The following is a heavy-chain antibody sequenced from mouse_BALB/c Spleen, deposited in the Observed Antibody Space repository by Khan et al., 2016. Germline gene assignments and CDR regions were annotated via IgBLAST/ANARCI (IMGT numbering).Heavy chain of an antibody. Sequence: EVQLQESGPGLVKPSQSLSLTCSVTGYSITSGYYWNWIRQFPGNKLEWMGYISYDGSNNYNPSLKNRISITRDTPKNQFFLKLNSATTEDTATYYCGRAWYFDYWGQHTTLTVSS. CDR2: ISYDGSN. V-gene: IGHV3-6*02. CDR3: GRAWYFDY. J-gene: IGHJ2*01. CDR1: GYSITSGYY.